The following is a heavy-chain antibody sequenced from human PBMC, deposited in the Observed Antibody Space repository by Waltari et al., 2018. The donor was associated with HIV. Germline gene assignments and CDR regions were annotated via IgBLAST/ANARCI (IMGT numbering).Heavy chain of an antibody. J-gene: IGHJ5*02. CDR1: GGSFSGYY. CDR2: INHSGST. V-gene: IGHV4-34*01. D-gene: IGHD6-13*01. Sequence: QVQLQQWGAGLLKPSETLSLTCAVYGGSFSGYYWRWIRHPPGKGLEWIGEINHSGSTNYNPSLKSRVTISVDTSKNQFSLKLSSVTAADTAVYYCARGDYSSSWQKGTRFDPWGQGTLVTVSS. CDR3: ARGDYSSSWQKGTRFDP.